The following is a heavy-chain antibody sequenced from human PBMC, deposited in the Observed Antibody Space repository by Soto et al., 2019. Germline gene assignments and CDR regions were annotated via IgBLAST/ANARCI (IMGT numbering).Heavy chain of an antibody. Sequence: SETLSLTCTVSGGSITTNYWNWIRQPPGNGLEWIGYIYYSGSTNYNPSLKSRVTISVDTSKNQFYLKLNSVTAADTAVYYCARPGLDMATTPFDHWGPGTLVTVS. D-gene: IGHD5-12*01. V-gene: IGHV4-59*08. CDR3: ARPGLDMATTPFDH. CDR1: GGSITTNY. CDR2: IYYSGST. J-gene: IGHJ4*02.